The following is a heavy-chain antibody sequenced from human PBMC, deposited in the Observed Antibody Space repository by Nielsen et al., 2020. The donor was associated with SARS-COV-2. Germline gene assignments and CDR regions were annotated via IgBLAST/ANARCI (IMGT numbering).Heavy chain of an antibody. CDR1: GYTFTGYY. CDR3: ARDRGPNSSSWYWFDP. Sequence: ASVKVSCKASGYTFTGYYMHWVRQAPGQGLEWMGRINPNSGGTNYAQKFQGRVTMTRDTSISTAYMELSRLRSDDTAVYYCARDRGPNSSSWYWFDPWGQGTLVTVSS. D-gene: IGHD6-13*01. CDR2: INPNSGGT. J-gene: IGHJ5*02. V-gene: IGHV1-2*06.